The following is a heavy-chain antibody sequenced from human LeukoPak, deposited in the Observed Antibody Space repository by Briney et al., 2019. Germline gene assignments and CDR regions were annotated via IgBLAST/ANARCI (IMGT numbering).Heavy chain of an antibody. D-gene: IGHD6-13*01. CDR3: ARHGSSSWYGWFDP. CDR2: IYYSGST. CDR1: VGSISSYY. Sequence: SETLSLTGTVSVGSISSYYWSGIRQPPGKGLEWIGYIYYSGSTNYNPSLKSRVTISVDTSKNQFSLKLSSVTAADTAVYYCARHGSSSWYGWFDPWGQGTLVTVSS. J-gene: IGHJ5*02. V-gene: IGHV4-59*08.